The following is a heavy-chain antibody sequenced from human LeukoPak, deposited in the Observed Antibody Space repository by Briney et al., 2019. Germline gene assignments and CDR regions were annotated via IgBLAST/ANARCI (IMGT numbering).Heavy chain of an antibody. V-gene: IGHV4-39*01. J-gene: IGHJ5*02. D-gene: IGHD2-21*02. Sequence: PSETLSLTCTVSGGSISGSSYYWGWIRQPPGKGLEWIGSIYYSGSTYYNPSLKSRVTISVDTSKNQFSLKLSSVTAADTAVYYCARPRCGGDCYDNWFDPWGQGTLVTVSS. CDR2: IYYSGST. CDR1: GGSISGSSYY. CDR3: ARPRCGGDCYDNWFDP.